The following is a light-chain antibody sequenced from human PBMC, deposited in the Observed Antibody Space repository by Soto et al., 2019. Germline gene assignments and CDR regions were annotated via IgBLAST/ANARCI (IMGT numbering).Light chain of an antibody. CDR3: QQYNNWPLWT. CDR2: GAS. Sequence: EIVMTQSPATLSVSPGERATLSCRASQSVSSNLAWYHQKPGQAPRLLIYGASTRGTGIPARFSGSGSGTEFTLTISSLQSEDFAVYYCQQYNNWPLWTFGQGTKVEIK. J-gene: IGKJ1*01. V-gene: IGKV3-15*01. CDR1: QSVSSN.